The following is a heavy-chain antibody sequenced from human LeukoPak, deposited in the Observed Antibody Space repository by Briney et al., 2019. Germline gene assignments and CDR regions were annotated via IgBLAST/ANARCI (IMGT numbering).Heavy chain of an antibody. CDR3: ARNHTHEGYGYYFDY. D-gene: IGHD5-18*01. J-gene: IGHJ4*02. CDR2: IYYSGST. V-gene: IGHV4-39*01. Sequence: SETLSLTCTVSGDSISSSISYWGWIRPPPGKGLEWIGSIYYSGSTHYNPSLKSRVIISVDTSKNQFSLKLSSVTAADTAVYYCARNHTHEGYGYYFDYWGQGTLITVSS. CDR1: GDSISSSISY.